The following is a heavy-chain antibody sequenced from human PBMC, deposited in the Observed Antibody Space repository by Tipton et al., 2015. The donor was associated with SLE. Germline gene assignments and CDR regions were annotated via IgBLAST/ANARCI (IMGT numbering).Heavy chain of an antibody. CDR2: ISGSST. J-gene: IGHJ4*02. CDR1: GFTFSSYA. V-gene: IGHV3-23*01. Sequence: GSLRLSCEASGFTFSSYAMNWVRQAPGKGLEWVSAISGSSTYNADSVKGRFTISRDNSKNTVYLQMNSLRAEDTAVYYCAKDHTAGDSDFWSGYYFDYWGQGTLVTVSS. D-gene: IGHD3-3*01. CDR3: AKDHTAGDSDFWSGYYFDY.